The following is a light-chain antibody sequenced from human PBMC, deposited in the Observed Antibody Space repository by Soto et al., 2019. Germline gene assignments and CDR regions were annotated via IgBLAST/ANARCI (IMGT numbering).Light chain of an antibody. CDR1: QSVRGTH. CDR2: GAS. V-gene: IGKV3-20*01. Sequence: EIVLTQSPGTLSLSPGERATLSCRASQSVRGTHLAWYQLKPGQAPRLFIYGASSRATGIPDRFSGSGSGTDFTLTISRLEPEDFAVYICQQYGTSPRTFGQGTRLEIK. J-gene: IGKJ5*01. CDR3: QQYGTSPRT.